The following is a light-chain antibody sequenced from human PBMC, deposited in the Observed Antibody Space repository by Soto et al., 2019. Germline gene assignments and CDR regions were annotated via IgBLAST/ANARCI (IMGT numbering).Light chain of an antibody. CDR1: SSNIGSNT. CDR3: AAWDDSLNGQV. J-gene: IGLJ2*01. CDR2: SSN. Sequence: QSVLTQPPSASGTPGQRVTISCSGSSSNIGSNTVNWYQQLPGTAPKLLIYSSNQRPSGVPDRFSGSKSGTSASLAISGLQSEDEGDYYCAAWDDSLNGQVFGGGTKLTVL. V-gene: IGLV1-44*01.